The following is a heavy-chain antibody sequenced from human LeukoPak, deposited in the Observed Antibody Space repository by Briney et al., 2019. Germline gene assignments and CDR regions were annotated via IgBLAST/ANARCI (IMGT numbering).Heavy chain of an antibody. J-gene: IGHJ4*02. V-gene: IGHV4-31*03. CDR2: IYYSGST. CDR1: GGSISSGGYY. Sequence: SETLSLTCTVSGGSISSGGYYWSWIRQHPGKGLEWIGYIYYSGSTYYSPSLKSRVTISVDTSKNQFSLKLSSVTAADTAVYYCAREWDGPFDYWGQGTLVTVSS. CDR3: AREWDGPFDY. D-gene: IGHD1-26*01.